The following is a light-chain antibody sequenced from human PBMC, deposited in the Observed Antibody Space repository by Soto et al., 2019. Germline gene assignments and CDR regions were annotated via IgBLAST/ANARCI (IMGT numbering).Light chain of an antibody. V-gene: IGLV1-40*01. CDR2: GNT. Sequence: QAVVTQPPSVSGAPGQRVTISCTGTSSNIGAGYDVHWYQQLPGTAPKLLIYGNTNRPSGVPDRFSGSKSGTSASLAITGLQAEDEGDYYCQSYDSSLSGAVFGEGTQLTVL. CDR3: QSYDSSLSGAV. J-gene: IGLJ7*01. CDR1: SSNIGAGYD.